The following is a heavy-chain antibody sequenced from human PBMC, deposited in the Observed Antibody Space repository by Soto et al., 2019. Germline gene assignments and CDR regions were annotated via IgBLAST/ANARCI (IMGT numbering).Heavy chain of an antibody. CDR2: VSPSGGST. Sequence: GGSLRLSCAASGFTFSSYAMSWVRQAPGKGLEWISAVSPSGGSTYYADSVKGRFTISRDNSKDTLYLQMNNLRAEDTAVYYCAKPPDYNWNDYWGQGTLVTVPQ. D-gene: IGHD1-20*01. V-gene: IGHV3-23*01. J-gene: IGHJ4*02. CDR1: GFTFSSYA. CDR3: AKPPDYNWNDY.